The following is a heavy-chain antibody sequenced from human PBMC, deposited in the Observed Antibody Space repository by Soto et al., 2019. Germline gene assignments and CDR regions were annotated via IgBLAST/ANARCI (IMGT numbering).Heavy chain of an antibody. CDR3: ARTGYSSSWPFDY. CDR1: GFTFSSYW. J-gene: IGHJ4*02. CDR2: INSDGSST. Sequence: GGSLRLSCAASGFTFSSYWMHWVRPAPGKGLVWVSRINSDGSSTSYADSVKGRFTISRDNAKNTLYLQMNSLRAEDTAVYYCARTGYSSSWPFDYWGQGTLVTVSS. D-gene: IGHD6-13*01. V-gene: IGHV3-74*01.